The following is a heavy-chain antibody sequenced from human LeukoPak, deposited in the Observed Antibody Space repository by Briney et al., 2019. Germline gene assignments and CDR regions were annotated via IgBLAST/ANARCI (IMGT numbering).Heavy chain of an antibody. CDR1: GFTFSSYS. D-gene: IGHD6-19*01. CDR3: AREFKAVAGTSLNAFDI. J-gene: IGHJ3*02. Sequence: GGSLRLSCAASGFTFSSYSMNWVRQAPGKGLEWVSYISSSSSTIYYADSVKGRFTISRDNAKNSLYLQMNSLRAEDTAVYYCAREFKAVAGTSLNAFDIWGQGTMVTVSS. CDR2: ISSSSSTI. V-gene: IGHV3-48*04.